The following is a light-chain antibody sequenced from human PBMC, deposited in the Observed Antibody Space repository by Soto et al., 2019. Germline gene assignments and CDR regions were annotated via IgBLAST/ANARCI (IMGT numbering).Light chain of an antibody. CDR1: QSISNW. CDR3: LQRIEFPCT. Sequence: DIQMTQSPATLSASVGDRVTITCRASQSISNWLAWYHQKPGKAPNLLIYTVSYRASGVPDRFSGSGSGTDFTLNSSRVEDEYVAVYYRLQRIEFPCTFGQGTKVDIK. CDR2: TVS. J-gene: IGKJ1*01. V-gene: IGKV1-5*01.